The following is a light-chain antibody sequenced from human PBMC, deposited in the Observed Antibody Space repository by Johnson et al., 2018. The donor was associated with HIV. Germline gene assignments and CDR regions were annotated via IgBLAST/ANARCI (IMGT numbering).Light chain of an antibody. V-gene: IGLV1-51*01. J-gene: IGLJ1*01. CDR2: DNN. CDR3: GTWDSSLSAVYV. CDR1: SSNIGNNY. Sequence: QSVLTQPPSVSAAPGQKVTISCSGSSSNIGNNYVSWYQQLPGTAPKLLIYDNNKRPSGFPDRSSGSTSGPSPPRALPALKPGDEADYYCGTWDSSLSAVYVFGTGTKVTVL.